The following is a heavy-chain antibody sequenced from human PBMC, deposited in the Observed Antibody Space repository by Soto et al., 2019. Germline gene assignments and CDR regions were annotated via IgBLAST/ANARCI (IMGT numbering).Heavy chain of an antibody. D-gene: IGHD1-7*01. Sequence: EVQLLESGGGLVQPGGSLRLSCAASGFTFSSYAMSWVLQAPGKGLEWVSALSGSGGSTYYADSVKGRFTISRDNSKNPLYLQMNSLRAEDTAVYYCAKDRALELPIDYWGQGTLVTVSS. V-gene: IGHV3-23*01. CDR2: LSGSGGST. CDR3: AKDRALELPIDY. CDR1: GFTFSSYA. J-gene: IGHJ4*02.